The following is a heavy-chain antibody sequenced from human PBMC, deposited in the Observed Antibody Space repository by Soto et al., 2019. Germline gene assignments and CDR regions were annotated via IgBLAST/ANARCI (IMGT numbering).Heavy chain of an antibody. CDR1: GFTFSSYW. V-gene: IGHV3-74*01. CDR3: ARGCSGGSCYPTT. D-gene: IGHD2-15*01. Sequence: GGSLRLSCAASGFTFSSYWMHWVRQAPGKGLVWVSRINSDGSSTSYADSVKGRFTISRDNAKKTLYLQMNSLRAEDTAVYYCARGCSGGSCYPTTWGQGTLVTVSS. J-gene: IGHJ5*02. CDR2: INSDGSST.